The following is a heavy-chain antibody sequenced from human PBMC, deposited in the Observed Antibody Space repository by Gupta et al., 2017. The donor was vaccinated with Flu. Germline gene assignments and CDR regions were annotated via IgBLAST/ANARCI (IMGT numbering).Heavy chain of an antibody. J-gene: IGHJ4*02. CDR1: GGTFSSYT. CDR2: IIPILGIA. V-gene: IGHV1-69*02. D-gene: IGHD5-18*01. Sequence: QVQLVQSGAEVKKPGSSVKVSCKASGGTFSSYTISWVRQAPGQGLEWMGRIIPILGIANYAQKFQGRVTITADKSTSTAYMELSSLXSXDTAVYXCARGATAGDSLYWGQGTLVTVSS. CDR3: ARGATAGDSLY.